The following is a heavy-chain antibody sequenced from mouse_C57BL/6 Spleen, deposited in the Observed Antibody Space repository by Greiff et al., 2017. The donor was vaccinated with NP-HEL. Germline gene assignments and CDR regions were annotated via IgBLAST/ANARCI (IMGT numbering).Heavy chain of an antibody. CDR1: GFTFSDYG. CDR3: AGLDDYYWYFDV. D-gene: IGHD2-4*01. Sequence: EVKLVESGGGLVKPGGSLKLSCAASGFTFSDYGMHWVRQAPEKGLEWVAYISSGSSTIYYADTVKGRFTISRDNAKNTLFLQMTSLRSEDTAMYYCAGLDDYYWYFDVWGTGTTVTVSS. J-gene: IGHJ1*03. V-gene: IGHV5-17*01. CDR2: ISSGSSTI.